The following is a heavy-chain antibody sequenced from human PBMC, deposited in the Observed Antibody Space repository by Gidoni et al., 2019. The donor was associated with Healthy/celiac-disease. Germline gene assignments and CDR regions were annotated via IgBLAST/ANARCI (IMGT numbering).Heavy chain of an antibody. J-gene: IGHJ6*02. V-gene: IGHV4-34*01. CDR1: GGSFSGYY. D-gene: IGHD3-10*01. Sequence: QVQLQQWGAGLLKPSETLSLTCAVYGGSFSGYYWSWISQPPGKGLEWIGEINHSGSTNYNPSLKSRVTISVDTSKNQFSLKLSSVTAADTAVYYCARCRGYYGSGSYYKARYYYGMDVWGQGTTVTVSS. CDR3: ARCRGYYGSGSYYKARYYYGMDV. CDR2: INHSGST.